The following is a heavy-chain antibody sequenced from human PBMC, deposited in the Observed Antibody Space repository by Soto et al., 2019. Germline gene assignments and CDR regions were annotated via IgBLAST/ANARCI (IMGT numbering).Heavy chain of an antibody. CDR3: AREDSGGYYYDSSGYFYG. CDR1: GGTFSSYA. CDR2: IIPIFGTA. D-gene: IGHD3-22*01. V-gene: IGHV1-69*06. J-gene: IGHJ4*02. Sequence: SVKVSCKASGGTFSSYAISWVRQAPGQGLEWMGGIIPIFGTANYAQKFQGRVTITADKSTSTAYMELSSLRSEDTAVYYCAREDSGGYYYDSSGYFYGWGQGTLVTVSS.